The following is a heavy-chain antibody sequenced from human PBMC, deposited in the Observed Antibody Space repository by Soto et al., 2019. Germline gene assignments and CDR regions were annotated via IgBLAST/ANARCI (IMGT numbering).Heavy chain of an antibody. Sequence: PSETLSLTCAVYGGSVNGYYWNWIRQPPGKGLEWIGEINHTGGTHYSPSLKSRVTMSVDTSKNRFSPRLSSVTAADTAIYYCATRITVFVLLIPPFDPWGKGTQVTVPQ. J-gene: IGHJ5*02. D-gene: IGHD3-3*01. V-gene: IGHV4-34*01. CDR3: ATRITVFVLLIPPFDP. CDR1: GGSVNGYY. CDR2: INHTGGT.